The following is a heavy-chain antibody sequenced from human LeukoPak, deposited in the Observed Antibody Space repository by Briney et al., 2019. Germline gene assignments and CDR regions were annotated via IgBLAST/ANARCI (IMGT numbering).Heavy chain of an antibody. CDR2: IYHSGST. D-gene: IGHD2-15*01. J-gene: IGHJ4*02. Sequence: SETLSLTCAVSGYSISSNYYWGWIRQPPGKGLEWIGSIYHSGSTYYNPSLKSRVTISVDTSKNQFSLKLSSVTAADTAVYYCARDAQSISGFDYWGQGTLVTVSS. CDR3: ARDAQSISGFDY. V-gene: IGHV4-38-2*02. CDR1: GYSISSNYY.